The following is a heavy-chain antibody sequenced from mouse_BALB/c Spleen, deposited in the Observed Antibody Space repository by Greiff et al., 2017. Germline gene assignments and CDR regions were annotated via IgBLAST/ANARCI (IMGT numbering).Heavy chain of an antibody. CDR2: IWAGGST. V-gene: IGHV2-9*02. CDR1: GFSLTSSG. Sequence: QVQLKQSGPGLVAPSQSLSITCPVSGFSLTSSGVHWVRQPPGKGLEWLGVIWAGGSTNYNSALMSRLSISKDNSKSQVFLKMNSLQTDDTSMYCCARGRGYFDYGGQGTTLTVSS. CDR3: ARGRGYFDY. J-gene: IGHJ2*01. D-gene: IGHD1-1*02.